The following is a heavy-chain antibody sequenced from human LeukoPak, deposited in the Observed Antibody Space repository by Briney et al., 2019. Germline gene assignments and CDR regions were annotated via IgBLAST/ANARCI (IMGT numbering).Heavy chain of an antibody. Sequence: GESLKISCKGSGSSFTSYWIGWVRQMPGKGLEWMGIIYPGDSDTRYSPSFQGQVTISADKSISTAYLQWSSLKASDTAMYYCARVCGGDCYMYNYYYGMDVWGQGTTVTVSS. D-gene: IGHD2-21*02. J-gene: IGHJ6*02. CDR1: GSSFTSYW. V-gene: IGHV5-51*01. CDR3: ARVCGGDCYMYNYYYGMDV. CDR2: IYPGDSDT.